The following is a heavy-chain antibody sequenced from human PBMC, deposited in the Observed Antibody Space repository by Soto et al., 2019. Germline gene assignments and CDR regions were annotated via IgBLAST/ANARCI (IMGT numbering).Heavy chain of an antibody. CDR3: ARSWNYYGSGSPSYYYYYYMDV. CDR2: IIPILGIA. V-gene: IGHV1-69*02. Sequence: ASVKVSCKASGGTFSSYTISWVRQAPGQGLEWMGRIIPILGIANYAQKFQGRVTITADKSTSTAYMGLSSLRSEDTAVYYCARSWNYYGSGSPSYYYYYYMDVWGKGTTVTVSS. J-gene: IGHJ6*03. CDR1: GGTFSSYT. D-gene: IGHD3-10*01.